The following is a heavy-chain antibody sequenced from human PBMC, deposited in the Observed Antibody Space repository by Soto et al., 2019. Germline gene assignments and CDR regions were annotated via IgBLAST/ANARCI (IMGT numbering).Heavy chain of an antibody. J-gene: IGHJ4*02. Sequence: QITLKESGPTLVKPTQTLTLTCTFSGFSLSTSGVGVGWIRQPPGKALEWLALIYWDDDKRYSPSLKSRLTITQDTSKNQVVLTMTSMDPVDTATYYCAHSQEARFGEAVDYWGQGTLVTVSS. CDR2: IYWDDDK. V-gene: IGHV2-5*02. CDR3: AHSQEARFGEAVDY. D-gene: IGHD3-10*01. CDR1: GFSLSTSGVG.